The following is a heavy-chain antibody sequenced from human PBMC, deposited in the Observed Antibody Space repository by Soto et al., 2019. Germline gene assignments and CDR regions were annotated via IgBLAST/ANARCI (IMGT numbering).Heavy chain of an antibody. V-gene: IGHV4-4*02. Sequence: SATLYLTCAVSGNSIFSDKWWSCVRRAPGKALGWIGVIYTGGNSKYNPSLKARVIISVDRSKNHFSLNLTSVTDADTAVYYCASGESQQQRDYWGQGTLVTVS. CDR1: GNSIFSDKW. J-gene: IGHJ4*02. CDR3: ASGESQQQRDY. D-gene: IGHD6-25*01. CDR2: IYTGGNS.